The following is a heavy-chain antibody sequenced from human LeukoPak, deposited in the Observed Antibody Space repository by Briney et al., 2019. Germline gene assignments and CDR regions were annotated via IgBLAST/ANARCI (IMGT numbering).Heavy chain of an antibody. D-gene: IGHD5-12*01. Sequence: ASVKVSCKASGYTFTSYGISWVRQAPGQGLEWMGWISAYNGNTNYAQKLQGRVTMTTDTSTSTAYMELRSLRSDDTAVYYCARDSSYPTLYYFDYWGQGTLVTVSS. V-gene: IGHV1-18*01. CDR3: ARDSSYPTLYYFDY. CDR1: GYTFTSYG. CDR2: ISAYNGNT. J-gene: IGHJ4*02.